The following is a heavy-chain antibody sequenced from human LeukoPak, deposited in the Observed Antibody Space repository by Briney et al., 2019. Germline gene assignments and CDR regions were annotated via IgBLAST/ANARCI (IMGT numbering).Heavy chain of an antibody. CDR3: ARCGLGGRFIDVDY. D-gene: IGHD1-26*01. CDR2: IIPIFGTA. J-gene: IGHJ4*02. Sequence: SVKVSCKASGGTFSSYAISWVRQAPGQGLEWMGGIIPIFGTANYAQKFQGRVTITADESTSTAYMELRSLRSEDTAVYYCARCGLGGRFIDVDYWGQGTLVTVSS. CDR1: GGTFSSYA. V-gene: IGHV1-69*13.